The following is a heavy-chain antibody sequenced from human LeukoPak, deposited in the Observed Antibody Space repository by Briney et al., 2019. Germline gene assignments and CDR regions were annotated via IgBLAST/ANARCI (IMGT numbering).Heavy chain of an antibody. J-gene: IGHJ4*02. CDR3: ARLSGYSSGHYHSDY. CDR1: GGSISSDY. CDR2: IYYRGST. V-gene: IGHV4-59*01. D-gene: IGHD3-22*01. Sequence: SETLSLTCTVSGGSISSDYWSWIRRPPGKGLEWIGYIYYRGSTNYNPSLKSRVTISVDTSKNQFSLKLSSVTAADTAVYYCARLSGYSSGHYHSDYWGQGTLVTVSS.